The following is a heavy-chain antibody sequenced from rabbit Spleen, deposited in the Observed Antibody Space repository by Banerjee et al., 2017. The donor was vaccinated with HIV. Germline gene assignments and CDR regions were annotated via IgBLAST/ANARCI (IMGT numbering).Heavy chain of an antibody. CDR2: INIVTGKS. CDR3: ARDLASVIGWNFNL. D-gene: IGHD4-1*01. CDR1: GIDFSSKYY. V-gene: IGHV1S40*01. Sequence: QSLEESGGDLVKPGASLTLTCKASGIDFSSKYYMCWVRQAPGKGLEWIACINIVTGKSVYASWAKGRFFMSRTSSTTVTLQMTSLTAADTATYFCARDLASVIGWNFNLWGQGTLVTVS. J-gene: IGHJ4*01.